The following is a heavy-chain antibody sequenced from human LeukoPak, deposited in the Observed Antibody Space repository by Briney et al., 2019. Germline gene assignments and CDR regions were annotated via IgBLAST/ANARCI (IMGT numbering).Heavy chain of an antibody. Sequence: SETLSLTCAVSGGSISSGGYSWCWIRQPPGKGLEWIGYIYHSGSTYYNPSLKSRVTISVDRSKNQFSLKLSSVTAADTAVYYCARSYYDYVWGSYRSYYFDYWGQGTLVTVSS. CDR1: GGSISSGGYS. CDR3: ARSYYDYVWGSYRSYYFDY. J-gene: IGHJ4*02. V-gene: IGHV4-30-2*01. CDR2: IYHSGST. D-gene: IGHD3-16*02.